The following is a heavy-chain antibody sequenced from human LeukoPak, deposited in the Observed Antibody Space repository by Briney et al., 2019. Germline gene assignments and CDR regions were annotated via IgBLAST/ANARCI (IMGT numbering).Heavy chain of an antibody. CDR1: GGSIGTYY. CDR3: VRDGPSWGLL. J-gene: IGHJ4*02. Sequence: SETLSLTCTVSGGSIGTYYWSWIRQPAGKGLEWIGRILTTGGANYNPSLKSRVTMSLDTSKNLFSLKLNSVTAADTAVYYCVRDGPSWGLLWGQGALVTVSS. CDR2: ILTTGGA. D-gene: IGHD7-27*01. V-gene: IGHV4-4*07.